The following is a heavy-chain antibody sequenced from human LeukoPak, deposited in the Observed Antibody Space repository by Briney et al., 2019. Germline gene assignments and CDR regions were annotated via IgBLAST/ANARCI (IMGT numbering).Heavy chain of an antibody. V-gene: IGHV3-30*18. CDR3: AKDRGYCSGGSCYYFDY. CDR1: GFTFSSYG. CDR2: ISYDGSNK. Sequence: GGSLRLSCAASGFTFSSYGMHWVRQAPGKGLERVAVISYDGSNKYYADSVKGRFTISRDNSKNTLYLQMNSLRAEDTAVYYCAKDRGYCSGGSCYYFDYWGQGTLVTVSS. D-gene: IGHD2-15*01. J-gene: IGHJ4*02.